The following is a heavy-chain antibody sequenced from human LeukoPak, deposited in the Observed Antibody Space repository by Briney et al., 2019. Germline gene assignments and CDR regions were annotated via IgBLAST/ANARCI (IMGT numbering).Heavy chain of an antibody. J-gene: IGHJ4*02. CDR3: AREGSVWFGEFKDY. Sequence: SETLSLTCTVSGGSISSSSYYWGWIRQPPGKGLEWIGSIYYSGSTYYNPSLKSRVTISVDTSKNQFSLKLSSVTAADTAVYYCAREGSVWFGEFKDYWGQGTLVTVSS. V-gene: IGHV4-39*02. CDR1: GGSISSSSYY. CDR2: IYYSGST. D-gene: IGHD3-10*01.